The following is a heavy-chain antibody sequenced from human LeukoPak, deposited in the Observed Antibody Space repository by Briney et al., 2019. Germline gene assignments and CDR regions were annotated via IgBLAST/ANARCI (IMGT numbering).Heavy chain of an antibody. CDR3: AKAPRWASFDY. V-gene: IGHV3-23*01. D-gene: IGHD5-24*01. CDR1: GSTFSSYA. J-gene: IGHJ4*02. Sequence: GGSLRLSCATSGSTFSSYAMSWVRQAPGKGLEWVSAISGSGGDTYYADSVKGRFTISRDNSKNTLSLEMNSLRAEDTAVYFCAKAPRWASFDYWGQGTLVTVSS. CDR2: ISGSGGDT.